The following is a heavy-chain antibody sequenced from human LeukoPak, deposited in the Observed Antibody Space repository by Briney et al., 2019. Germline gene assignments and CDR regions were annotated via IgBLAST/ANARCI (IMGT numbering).Heavy chain of an antibody. CDR2: VYHSGRT. J-gene: IGHJ4*02. V-gene: IGHV4-59*01. Sequence: PSETLSLTCTVSGASISSFYWSWIRQPPGKGLEWIGYVYHSGRTNYNPSLKSRVTISADTSKNHFSLKLISMTAADTAIYYCAREDASGGTHLDYWGQGTLVTVSS. CDR3: AREDASGGTHLDY. D-gene: IGHD4-23*01. CDR1: GASISSFY.